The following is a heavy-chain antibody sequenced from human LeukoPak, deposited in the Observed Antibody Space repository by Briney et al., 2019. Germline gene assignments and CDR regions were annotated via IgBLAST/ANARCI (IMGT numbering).Heavy chain of an antibody. V-gene: IGHV3-53*01. CDR1: GFTVSSNY. J-gene: IGHJ4*02. CDR2: IYSGGCT. D-gene: IGHD2/OR15-2a*01. CDR3: ATSRSSFRAVDY. Sequence: PGGSLRLSCAASGFTVSSNYMSWVRQAPGKGLEWVSVIYSGGCTYYADSVKGRFTISRDNSKNTLYLQMNSLRAEDTAVYYCATSRSSFRAVDYWGQGTLVTVSS.